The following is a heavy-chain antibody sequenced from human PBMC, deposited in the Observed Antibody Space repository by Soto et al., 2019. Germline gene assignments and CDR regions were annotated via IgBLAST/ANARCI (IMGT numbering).Heavy chain of an antibody. Sequence: EVQLWESGGGLVQPGGSLRLSCAASGFTFSSYAMSWVRQAPGKGLEWVSAISGSGGSTYYADSVKVRFTISRDNSKNTLYLQMHSLRAEDTAVYYCAKELGEGSGWSMEYYFDYWGQGTLVTVSS. V-gene: IGHV3-23*01. D-gene: IGHD6-19*01. CDR1: GFTFSSYA. CDR2: ISGSGGST. CDR3: AKELGEGSGWSMEYYFDY. J-gene: IGHJ4*02.